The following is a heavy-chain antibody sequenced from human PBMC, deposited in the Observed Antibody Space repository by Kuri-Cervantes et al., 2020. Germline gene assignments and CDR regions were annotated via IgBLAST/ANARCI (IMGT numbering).Heavy chain of an antibody. D-gene: IGHD2-15*01. Sequence: GGSLRLSCAASGFTFSSYSMNWVRQAPGKGLEWVSSISSSSSYIYYADSVKGRFTISRDNAKNSLYLQMNSLRAEGTAVYYCARDDCSGGSCYSNYWGQGTLVTVSS. CDR2: ISSSSSYI. V-gene: IGHV3-21*01. J-gene: IGHJ4*02. CDR1: GFTFSSYS. CDR3: ARDDCSGGSCYSNY.